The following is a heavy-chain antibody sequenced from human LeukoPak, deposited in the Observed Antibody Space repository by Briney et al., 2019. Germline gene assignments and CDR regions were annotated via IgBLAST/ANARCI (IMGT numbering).Heavy chain of an antibody. Sequence: ASVKVSCKASGYTFTSYGISWVRQAPGQGLEWMGWISAYNGNTNYAQKLQGRITMTTDASTSTAYMELRSLRSGDTAVYYCARDPPDYDRGWFDPWGQGTLVTVSS. CDR2: ISAYNGNT. D-gene: IGHD3-22*01. CDR1: GYTFTSYG. J-gene: IGHJ5*02. V-gene: IGHV1-18*01. CDR3: ARDPPDYDRGWFDP.